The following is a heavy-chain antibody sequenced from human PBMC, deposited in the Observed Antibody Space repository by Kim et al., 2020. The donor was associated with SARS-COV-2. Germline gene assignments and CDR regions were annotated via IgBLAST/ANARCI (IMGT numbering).Heavy chain of an antibody. CDR1: RFTFSRYW. CDR3: YCGSGSPPYDY. CDR2: IKQDGSEK. J-gene: IGHJ4*02. D-gene: IGHD3-10*01. V-gene: IGHV3-7*01. Sequence: GGSLRLSCAASRFTFSRYWMSWVRQAPGKGLEWVANIKQDGSEKNYVDSVKGRFTISRDNAKNSLYLQMNSLRAEDTAVYYCYCGSGSPPYDYWGQGTLVTVSS.